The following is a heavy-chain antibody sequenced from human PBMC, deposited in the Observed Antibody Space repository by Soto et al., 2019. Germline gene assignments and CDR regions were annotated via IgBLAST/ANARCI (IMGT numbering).Heavy chain of an antibody. CDR1: SGSISSSNW. CDR2: IYHSGST. Sequence: QVQLQESGPGLVKPSGTLSLTCAVSSGSISSSNWWRWVRQPPGKGLEWIGEIYHSGSTNYNPSLKSRVTISVDKSTNQFSLKLSSVTAADTAVYYCARRDIVVVVASTGAFDIWGQGTMVTVSS. V-gene: IGHV4-4*02. CDR3: ARRDIVVVVASTGAFDI. D-gene: IGHD2-15*01. J-gene: IGHJ3*02.